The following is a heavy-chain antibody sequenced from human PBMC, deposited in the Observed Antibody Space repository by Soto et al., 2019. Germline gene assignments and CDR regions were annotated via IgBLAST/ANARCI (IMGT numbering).Heavy chain of an antibody. CDR1: GYTFPSYD. D-gene: IGHD3-16*02. V-gene: IGHV1-8*01. Sequence: ASVKVSCKASGYTFPSYDINWVRQATGQGLEWMGWMNPNSGNTGYAQKFQGRVTMTRNTSISTAYMELSSLRSEDTAVYYCARCVITFGGVIAPYYYYYMDVWGKGTTDPVSS. CDR2: MNPNSGNT. J-gene: IGHJ6*03. CDR3: ARCVITFGGVIAPYYYYYMDV.